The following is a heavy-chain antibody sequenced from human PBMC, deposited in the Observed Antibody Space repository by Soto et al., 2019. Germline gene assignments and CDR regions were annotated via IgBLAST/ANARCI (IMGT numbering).Heavy chain of an antibody. CDR1: GFTFSSYW. V-gene: IGHV3-7*01. Sequence: GGSLRLSCAASGFTFSSYWMSWVRQAPGKGLEWVANIKQDGSEKYYVDSVKGRFTISRDNAKNSLYLQMNSLRAEDTAVYYCARESRNKEGYYYYYMDVWGKGTTVTVSS. J-gene: IGHJ6*03. CDR2: IKQDGSEK. CDR3: ARESRNKEGYYYYYMDV.